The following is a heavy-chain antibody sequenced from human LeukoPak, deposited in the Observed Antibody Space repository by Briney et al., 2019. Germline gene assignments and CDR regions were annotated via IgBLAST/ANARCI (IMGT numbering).Heavy chain of an antibody. Sequence: PGGSLRLSCAASGFTFSSYAMSWVRQAPGKGLEWVSAISGSGGSTYYGDSVKGRFTISRDNSKNTLYLQMNSLRAEDTALYYCAGPSSPYYYYYGMDVWGQGTTVTVSS. D-gene: IGHD1-26*01. J-gene: IGHJ6*02. CDR2: ISGSGGST. V-gene: IGHV3-23*01. CDR3: AGPSSPYYYYYGMDV. CDR1: GFTFSSYA.